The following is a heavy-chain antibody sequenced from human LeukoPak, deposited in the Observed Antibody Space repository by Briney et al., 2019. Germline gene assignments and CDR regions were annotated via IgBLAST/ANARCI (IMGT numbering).Heavy chain of an antibody. V-gene: IGHV1-69*05. CDR2: IIPIFGTA. CDR3: ARKLRGASPYYFDY. J-gene: IGHJ4*02. CDR1: GYTFTSYG. Sequence: SVKVSCKASGYTFTSYGISWVRQAPGQGLEWMGGIIPIFGTANYAQKFQGRVTITRDTSASTAYMELSSLRSEDTAVYYCARKLRGASPYYFDYWGQGTLVTVSS. D-gene: IGHD3-10*01.